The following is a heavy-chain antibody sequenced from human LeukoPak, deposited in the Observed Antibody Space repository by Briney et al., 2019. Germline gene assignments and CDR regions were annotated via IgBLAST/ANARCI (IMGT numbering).Heavy chain of an antibody. V-gene: IGHV1-24*01. J-gene: IGHJ4*02. CDR3: ATDRGSYYSIDY. CDR2: FDPEDGET. Sequence: ASVKVSCKVSGYTLTELSMHWVRQAPGKGLEWMGGFDPEDGETIYAQKFQGRVTMTEDTSTDTAYMELSSLRSEDTAVYYCATDRGSYYSIDYWGQGTLVTVSS. CDR1: GYTLTELS. D-gene: IGHD1-26*01.